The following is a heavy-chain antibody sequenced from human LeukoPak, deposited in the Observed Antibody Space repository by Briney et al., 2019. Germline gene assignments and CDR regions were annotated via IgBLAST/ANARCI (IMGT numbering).Heavy chain of an antibody. CDR1: RFTFSRYS. CDR3: ARASKYYYDSSGYPLDY. Sequence: GGSLRLSCAASRFTFSRYSMIWVRQAPGKGLEWVSSISSSSSSIYYADSVKGRFTISRDNAKNSLYLQMNSLRAEDTAVYYCARASKYYYDSSGYPLDYWGQGTLVTVSS. V-gene: IGHV3-21*01. D-gene: IGHD3-22*01. J-gene: IGHJ4*02. CDR2: ISSSSSSI.